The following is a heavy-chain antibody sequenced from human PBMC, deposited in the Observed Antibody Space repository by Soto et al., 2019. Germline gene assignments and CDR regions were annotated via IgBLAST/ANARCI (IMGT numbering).Heavy chain of an antibody. CDR2: ISYSGST. V-gene: IGHV4-39*01. J-gene: IGHJ5*02. D-gene: IGHD2-8*02. CDR3: AALLGHCTGGTCFFRWFDP. Sequence: QPQLQESGPGLVKPSETLSLTCTVSGASIISTSYFWGWIRQPSGKGLEWIGTISYSGSTFYNPSLKSQVPISVDASKNQFSLKRSSVTAADSAVYYCAALLGHCTGGTCFFRWFDPWGQGTLVTVSS. CDR1: GASIISTSYF.